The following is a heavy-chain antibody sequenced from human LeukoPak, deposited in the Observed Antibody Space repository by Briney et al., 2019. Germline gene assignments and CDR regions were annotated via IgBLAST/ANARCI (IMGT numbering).Heavy chain of an antibody. D-gene: IGHD3-22*01. Sequence: SETLSLTCAVYGGSFSGYYWSWIRQPPGKGLEWIGEINHSGSTNYNPSLKSRVTISVDTSKNQFSLKLSSVTAADTPVYYCARRDYYYDSSGYYYRRYYFDYWGQGTLVTVSS. CDR2: INHSGST. J-gene: IGHJ4*02. V-gene: IGHV4-34*01. CDR3: ARRDYYYDSSGYYYRRYYFDY. CDR1: GGSFSGYY.